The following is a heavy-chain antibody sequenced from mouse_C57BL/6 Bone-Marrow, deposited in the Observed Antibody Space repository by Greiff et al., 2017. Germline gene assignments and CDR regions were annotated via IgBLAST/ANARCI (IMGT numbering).Heavy chain of an antibody. V-gene: IGHV2-2*01. CDR1: GFSLTSYG. Sequence: VKLVESGPGLVQPSQSLSITCTVSGFSLTSYGVHWVRQSPGKGLEWLGVIWSGGSTDYNAAFISRLSISKDNSKSQVFFKMNSLQADDTAIYXCARKRGDRNYVGAMEEGGKGTSVTVSS. CDR2: IWSGGST. D-gene: IGHD2-5*01. J-gene: IGHJ4*01. CDR3: ARKRGDRNYVGAMEE.